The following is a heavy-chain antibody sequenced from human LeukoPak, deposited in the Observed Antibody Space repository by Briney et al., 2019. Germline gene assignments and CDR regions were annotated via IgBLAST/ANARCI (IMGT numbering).Heavy chain of an antibody. V-gene: IGHV4-61*10. CDR2: IYSSGTT. D-gene: IGHD3-22*01. J-gene: IGHJ5*02. CDR1: GDSINSGNY. CDR3: ARDDSSGYRT. Sequence: SETLSLTCTVSGDSINSGNYWSWIRQPAGKGPEWIGHIYSSGTTNYNPSLKSRVTMSVDTSKNQFSLKLSSVTAADTAVYYCARDDSSGYRTWGQGTLVTVSS.